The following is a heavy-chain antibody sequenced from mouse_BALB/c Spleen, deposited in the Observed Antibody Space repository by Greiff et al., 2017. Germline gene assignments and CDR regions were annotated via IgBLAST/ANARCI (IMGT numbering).Heavy chain of an antibody. Sequence: DVMLVESGGGLVQPGGSRKLSCAASGFTFSSFGMHWVRQAPEKGLEWVAYISSGSSTIYYADTVKGRFTISRDNPKNTLFLQMTSLRSEDTAMYYCARDYYGSSYPAWFAYWGQGTLVTVSA. CDR3: ARDYYGSSYPAWFAY. D-gene: IGHD1-1*01. J-gene: IGHJ3*01. CDR2: ISSGSSTI. CDR1: GFTFSSFG. V-gene: IGHV5-17*02.